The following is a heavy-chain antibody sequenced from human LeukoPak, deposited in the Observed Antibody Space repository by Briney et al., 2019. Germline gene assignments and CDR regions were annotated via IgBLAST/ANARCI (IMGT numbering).Heavy chain of an antibody. V-gene: IGHV1-2*02. J-gene: IGHJ4*02. Sequence: ASVKLSCKASGYTFTGYYMHWVRQAPGQGLEWMGWINPNSGGTNYAQKFQGRVTMTRDTSISTAYMELSRLRSDDTAVYYCAREDYGDYPPAFDYWGQGTLVTVSS. CDR1: GYTFTGYY. CDR3: AREDYGDYPPAFDY. CDR2: INPNSGGT. D-gene: IGHD4-17*01.